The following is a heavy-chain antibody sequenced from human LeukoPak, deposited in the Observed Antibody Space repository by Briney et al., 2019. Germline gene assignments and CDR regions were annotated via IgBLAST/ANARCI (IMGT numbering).Heavy chain of an antibody. CDR1: GFSVSGLSFTDAW. CDR3: ARGFCSSTSCYQGPFDF. CDR2: IKNKTNGGTT. Sequence: PGGSLRLSCAISGFSVSGLSFTDAWVTWVRQAPGKGLEWVGHIKNKTNGGTTDYAAPVKGRFIISRDDSKNTLYLQMNSLRTEDTAVYYCARGFCSSTSCYQGPFDFWGQGTLVTVSS. J-gene: IGHJ4*02. V-gene: IGHV3-15*01. D-gene: IGHD2-2*01.